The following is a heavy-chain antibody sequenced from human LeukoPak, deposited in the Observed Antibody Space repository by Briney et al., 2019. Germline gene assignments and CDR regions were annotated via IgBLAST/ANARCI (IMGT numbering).Heavy chain of an antibody. V-gene: IGHV3-11*01. J-gene: IGHJ4*02. CDR1: GFTFSDYY. D-gene: IGHD3-22*01. Sequence: GGSLRLSCAASGFTFSDYYMSWIRQAPGKGLEWVSYISSSGSTIYYADSVKGRFTISRDNAKNSLYLQMNGLRAEDTAVYYCAREGYYYDSSGYYDYWGQGTLVTVSS. CDR3: AREGYYYDSSGYYDY. CDR2: ISSSGSTI.